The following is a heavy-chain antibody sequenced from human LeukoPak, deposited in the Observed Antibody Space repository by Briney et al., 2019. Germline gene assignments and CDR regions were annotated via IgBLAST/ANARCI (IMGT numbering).Heavy chain of an antibody. J-gene: IGHJ3*02. Sequence: PGGSLRLSCAASGFTFSSHGMHWVRQAPGKGLEWVAVIWYDGSNKFYADSVRGRFTISSDDSKNTLYVQMNSLRAEDTAVYYCARGRGSGWYDAFDIWGPGTMVTVSS. CDR3: ARGRGSGWYDAFDI. D-gene: IGHD6-19*01. V-gene: IGHV3-33*01. CDR1: GFTFSSHG. CDR2: IWYDGSNK.